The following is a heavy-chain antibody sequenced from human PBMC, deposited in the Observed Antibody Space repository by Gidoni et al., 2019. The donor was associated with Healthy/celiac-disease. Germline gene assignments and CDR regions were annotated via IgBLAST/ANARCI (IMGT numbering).Heavy chain of an antibody. J-gene: IGHJ6*02. CDR3: ARGGRLYNAYYYYYYGMDV. CDR2: INHWGST. D-gene: IGHD3-16*02. CDR1: GGSFSGYY. Sequence: QVQLQQWGAGLLKPSETLSLTCAVYGGSFSGYYWSWIRQPPGKVLEWIGEINHWGSTNYNPSLKSRVTISVDTSKNQFPLKLSSVTAADTAVYYCARGGRLYNAYYYYYYGMDVWGQGTTVTVSS. V-gene: IGHV4-34*01.